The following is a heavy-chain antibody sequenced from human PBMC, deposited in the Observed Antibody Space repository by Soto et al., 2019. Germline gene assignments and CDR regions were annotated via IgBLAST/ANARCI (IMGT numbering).Heavy chain of an antibody. CDR1: VDSSSNYF. D-gene: IGHD3-16*01. Sequence: SESLSLTWTVSVDSSSNYFWSWIRRPAGKGLEWIGRIYTSGSSNYNPSLKSRLTMSVDTSKNQVSLNLRSVTAADTAVYYCARDPGTSMIENYYNGMDVWGRGTTVTVS. V-gene: IGHV4-4*07. J-gene: IGHJ6*02. CDR2: IYTSGSS. CDR3: ARDPGTSMIENYYNGMDV.